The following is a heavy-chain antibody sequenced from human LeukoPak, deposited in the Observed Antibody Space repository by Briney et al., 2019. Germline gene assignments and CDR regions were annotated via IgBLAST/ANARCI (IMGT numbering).Heavy chain of an antibody. Sequence: GGSLRLSCAASRFTFSSYWMTWVRQAPGKGLEWVANIKQDGSEKYYVGSVKGRFTISRDNTKNSLYLQMNSLSAEDTAVYYCAREGGYGGVFDYWGQGTLVTVSS. CDR2: IKQDGSEK. CDR1: RFTFSSYW. D-gene: IGHD5-12*01. V-gene: IGHV3-7*05. CDR3: AREGGYGGVFDY. J-gene: IGHJ4*02.